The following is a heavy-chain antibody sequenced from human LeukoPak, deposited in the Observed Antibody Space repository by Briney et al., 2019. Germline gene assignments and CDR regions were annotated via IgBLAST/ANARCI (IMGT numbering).Heavy chain of an antibody. CDR3: ARVGYYDFWSGYYTGFDY. Sequence: SETLSLTCTVSGGSISSGGYYWSWIRQLPGKGLEWIGYIYYSGSTYYNPSLKSRVTISVDTSKNQFSLKLSSVTAADTAVYYCARVGYYDFWSGYYTGFDYWGQGTLVTVSS. J-gene: IGHJ4*02. D-gene: IGHD3-3*01. CDR1: GGSISSGGYY. CDR2: IYYSGST. V-gene: IGHV4-31*03.